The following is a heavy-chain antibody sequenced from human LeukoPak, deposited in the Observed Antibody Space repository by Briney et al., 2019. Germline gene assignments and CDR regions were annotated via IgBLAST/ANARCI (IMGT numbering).Heavy chain of an antibody. CDR1: GYTFTGYY. J-gene: IGHJ4*02. D-gene: IGHD3-22*01. Sequence: ASVKVSCTSSGYTFTGYYIHWVRQAPGQGLEWMGWINPNSGDTKYAQTLQGRVTVTRDNSINTAYMELSRLTSDDTAVYYCARGYDSGGYYLPDHWGQGTLVTVSS. CDR2: INPNSGDT. V-gene: IGHV1-2*02. CDR3: ARGYDSGGYYLPDH.